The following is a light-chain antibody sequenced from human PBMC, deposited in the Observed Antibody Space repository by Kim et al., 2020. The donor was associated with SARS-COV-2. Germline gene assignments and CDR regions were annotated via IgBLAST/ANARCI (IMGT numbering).Light chain of an antibody. V-gene: IGLV2-11*01. Sequence: QSALTQPRSVSGSPGQSVTISCTGTSSDVGGYDYVSWYQQHPGKAPKLMIYNVSKRPSGVPDRFSGSKSGNTASLTISGLQAEDEADYYCCSYVGIFSEVFGGGTQLIVL. CDR1: SSDVGGYDY. J-gene: IGLJ2*01. CDR2: NVS. CDR3: CSYVGIFSEV.